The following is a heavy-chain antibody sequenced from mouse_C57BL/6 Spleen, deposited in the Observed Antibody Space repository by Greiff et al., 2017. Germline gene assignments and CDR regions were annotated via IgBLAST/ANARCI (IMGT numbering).Heavy chain of an antibody. D-gene: IGHD1-1*01. Sequence: EVKLMESGGGLVQPGESLKLSCESNEYEFPSHDMSWVRKTPETRLELVAAINSDGGSTYYPDTMERRFIISRDNTKKTLYLQMSSLRSEDTALYYCARHGGGYYGSYWYFDVWGTGTTVTVSS. CDR1: EYEFPSHD. CDR2: INSDGGST. J-gene: IGHJ1*03. CDR3: ARHGGGYYGSYWYFDV. V-gene: IGHV5-2*01.